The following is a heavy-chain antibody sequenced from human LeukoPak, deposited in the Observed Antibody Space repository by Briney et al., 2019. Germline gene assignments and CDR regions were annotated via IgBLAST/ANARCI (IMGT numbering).Heavy chain of an antibody. Sequence: GGSLRLSCAASGFTFSSYSMNWVRQAPGKGLEWVSVIYSGGSTYYADSVKGRFTISRDNLKNTLYLQVNSLRAEDTAVYYCARGYCSGGSCYPGPFDYWGQGTLVTVSS. V-gene: IGHV3-66*01. CDR3: ARGYCSGGSCYPGPFDY. CDR2: IYSGGST. D-gene: IGHD2-15*01. J-gene: IGHJ4*02. CDR1: GFTFSSYS.